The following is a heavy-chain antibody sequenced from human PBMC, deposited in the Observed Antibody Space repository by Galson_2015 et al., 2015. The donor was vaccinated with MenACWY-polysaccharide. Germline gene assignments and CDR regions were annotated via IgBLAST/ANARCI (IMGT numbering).Heavy chain of an antibody. CDR2: IIPLFGTP. CDR1: GGTFSSYA. Sequence: SAKVSCKASGGTFSSYAMSWVRQAPGQGLAWMGGIIPLFGTPNYAQKFQDRLTITTDESTITAYMELSSLSSEDTGVYYCARAGEEYDYIWGNYRNTQLLNYWGQGTLVTVSS. D-gene: IGHD3-16*02. V-gene: IGHV1-69*05. CDR3: ARAGEEYDYIWGNYRNTQLLNY. J-gene: IGHJ4*02.